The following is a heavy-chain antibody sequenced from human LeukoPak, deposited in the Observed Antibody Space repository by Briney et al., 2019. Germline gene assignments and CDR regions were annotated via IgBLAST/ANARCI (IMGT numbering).Heavy chain of an antibody. Sequence: SETLSLTCTVSGGSISSGSYYWSRIRQPAGKGLEWIGRIYTSGSTNYNPSLKSRVTISVDTSKNQFSLKLSSVTAADTAVYYCARGAMGCSGGSCYFRDLDYWGQGTLVTVSS. CDR2: IYTSGST. CDR1: GGSISSGSYY. CDR3: ARGAMGCSGGSCYFRDLDY. D-gene: IGHD2-15*01. V-gene: IGHV4-61*02. J-gene: IGHJ4*02.